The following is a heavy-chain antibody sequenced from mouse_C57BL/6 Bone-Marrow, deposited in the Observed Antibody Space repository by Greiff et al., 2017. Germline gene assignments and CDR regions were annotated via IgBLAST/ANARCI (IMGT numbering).Heavy chain of an antibody. CDR3: AREDYYAMDY. CDR2: IDPSDSYT. V-gene: IGHV1-50*01. CDR1: GYTFTSYW. J-gene: IGHJ4*01. Sequence: QVQLQQPGAELVKPGASVKLSCKASGYTFTSYWMQWVKQRPGQGLEWIGEIDPSDSYTNYNQKFKGKATLTVDTSSSTAYMQLSSLTSEDSAVXFCAREDYYAMDYWGQGTSVTVSS.